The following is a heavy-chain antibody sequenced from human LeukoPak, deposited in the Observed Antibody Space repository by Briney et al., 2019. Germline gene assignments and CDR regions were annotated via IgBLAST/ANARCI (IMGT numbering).Heavy chain of an antibody. CDR1: GFTFDDYA. CDR3: AKGLRGEYSSSGFDY. Sequence: GGSLRLSCAASGFTFDDYAMHWVRQAPGKGLEWVSGISWNSGSIGYADSVKGRFTISRDNAKNSLYLQMNSLRAEDMALYYCAKGLRGEYSSSGFDYWGQGTLVTVSS. J-gene: IGHJ4*02. D-gene: IGHD6-6*01. CDR2: ISWNSGSI. V-gene: IGHV3-9*03.